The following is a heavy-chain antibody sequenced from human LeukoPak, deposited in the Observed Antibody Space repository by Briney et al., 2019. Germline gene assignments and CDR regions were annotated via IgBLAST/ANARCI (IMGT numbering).Heavy chain of an antibody. V-gene: IGHV3-66*01. Sequence: GGSLRLSCAATGFTVSSHYMAWVRQAPGRGLEWVSVIYTGGGTAYADSVKGRFTISRDNFKNKVYLQMTSLRAEDTAVYFCARDLYDWGQGTLVTVSS. CDR3: ARDLYD. CDR1: GFTVSSHY. D-gene: IGHD5/OR15-5a*01. CDR2: IYTGGGT. J-gene: IGHJ4*02.